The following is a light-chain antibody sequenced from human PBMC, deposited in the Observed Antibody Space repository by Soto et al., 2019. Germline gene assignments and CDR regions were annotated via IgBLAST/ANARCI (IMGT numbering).Light chain of an antibody. Sequence: QSVLTQPPSLSGAPGQRVTISCTGSNSNIGAGFDVHWYRQLPGRAPKLPIYSTSYPPAGISDRFSGSKSGTSASLAIAGLQAEDEADYYCQSYDSGLSGYVFGPGTKLTVL. CDR2: STS. CDR3: QSYDSGLSGYV. V-gene: IGLV1-40*01. CDR1: NSNIGAGFD. J-gene: IGLJ1*01.